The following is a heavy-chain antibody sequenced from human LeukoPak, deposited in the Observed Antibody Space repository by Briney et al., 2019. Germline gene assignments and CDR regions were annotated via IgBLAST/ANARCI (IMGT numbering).Heavy chain of an antibody. CDR3: ATYRQVLLPFES. CDR2: IFPSGGEI. CDR1: GFTFSSYW. J-gene: IGHJ4*02. Sequence: GGSLRLSCAASGFTFSSYWMSWVRQPPGKGLEWVSSIFPSGGEIHYADSVRGRFTISRDNSKSILSLQMNSLRAEDTAIYYCATYRQVLLPFESWGQGTLVTVSS. D-gene: IGHD5-18*01. V-gene: IGHV3-23*01.